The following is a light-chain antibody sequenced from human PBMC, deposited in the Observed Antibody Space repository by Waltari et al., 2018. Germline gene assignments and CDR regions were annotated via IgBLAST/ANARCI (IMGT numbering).Light chain of an antibody. J-gene: IGKJ4*01. CDR1: ETIRIN. CDR3: QQSYSIPLT. Sequence: DIQMTQSPSALSASVGDRVTITCRASETIRINLNWYQQKPGKAPKRLINTASRLQSGVPSRFSGSGSGTDFTLTISTLQHEDFATYYCQQSYSIPLTFGGGTKVEIK. V-gene: IGKV1-39*01. CDR2: TAS.